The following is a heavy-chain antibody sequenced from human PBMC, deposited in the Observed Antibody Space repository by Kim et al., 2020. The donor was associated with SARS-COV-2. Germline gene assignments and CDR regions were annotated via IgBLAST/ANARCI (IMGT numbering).Heavy chain of an antibody. J-gene: IGHJ4*02. V-gene: IGHV3-7*01. CDR3: ARGGEAGPY. CDR2: SEK. Sequence: SEKWYADSVKGRFTISRDNAKNSLYLQMSSLRVEDTAVYYCARGGEAGPYWGQGTLVTVSS.